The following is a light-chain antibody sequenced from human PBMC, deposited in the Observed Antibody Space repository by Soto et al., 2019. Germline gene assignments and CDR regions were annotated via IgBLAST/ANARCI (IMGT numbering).Light chain of an antibody. V-gene: IGKV1-39*01. CDR2: AAS. Sequence: DIQMTQSPSSLSASVGDRVTITCRASQSISVYLNWYQQKPGKAPKFLIHAASSLQGGVPPRFSGAGSGTDFTLTISSLQPEDFATYYCQQTYSIPFSFGGGTKVEI. J-gene: IGKJ4*01. CDR3: QQTYSIPFS. CDR1: QSISVY.